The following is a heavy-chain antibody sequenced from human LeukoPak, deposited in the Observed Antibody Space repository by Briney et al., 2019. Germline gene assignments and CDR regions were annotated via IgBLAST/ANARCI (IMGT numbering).Heavy chain of an antibody. D-gene: IGHD4-23*01. CDR2: MSSSGSAI. CDR3: ARLRNVVNVHWGFFDY. J-gene: IGHJ4*02. CDR1: GLSLSGDY. Sequence: GGSLRLSCVVSGLSLSGDYMNWLRQAPGKGLEWVSCMSSSGSAIYYADSVKGRFTISRDNAKNSLYLQMNALRAEDTAVYFCARLRNVVNVHWGFFDYWGQGAMVTVSS. V-gene: IGHV3-48*04.